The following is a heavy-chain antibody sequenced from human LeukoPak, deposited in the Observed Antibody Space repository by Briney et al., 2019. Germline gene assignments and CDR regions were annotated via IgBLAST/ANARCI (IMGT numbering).Heavy chain of an antibody. V-gene: IGHV4-34*01. J-gene: IGHJ5*02. D-gene: IGHD3-3*01. CDR2: INHSGST. CDR3: ARRGRLRFLEWLLWWFDP. Sequence: SETLSLTCAVYGGSFSGYYWSWIRQPPGKGLEWLGEINHSGSTNYNPSLKSRVTISVDTSKNQFSLKLSSVTAADTAVYYCARRGRLRFLEWLLWWFDPWGQGTLVTVSS. CDR1: GGSFSGYY.